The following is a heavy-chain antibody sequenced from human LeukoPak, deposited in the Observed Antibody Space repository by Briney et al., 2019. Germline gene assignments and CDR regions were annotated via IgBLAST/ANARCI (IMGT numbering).Heavy chain of an antibody. V-gene: IGHV3-7*01. CDR3: ARDVVGSLDY. CDR1: GFTFSSYW. CDR2: IKGDESAR. D-gene: IGHD1-26*01. Sequence: GGSLRLACAASGFTFSSYWMAWVRQAPGKGLEWVANIKGDESARHQADSVKGRFTISRDNTRNSLYLQMTNLRGDDTAVYYCARDVVGSLDYWGQGTLVTVSS. J-gene: IGHJ4*02.